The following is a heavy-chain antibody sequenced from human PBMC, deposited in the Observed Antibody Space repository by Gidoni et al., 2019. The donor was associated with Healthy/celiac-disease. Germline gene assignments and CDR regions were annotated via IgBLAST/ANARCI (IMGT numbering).Heavy chain of an antibody. J-gene: IGHJ4*02. Sequence: QVQLQESGPGRVKPSEPLSLTCAVSAYSIDTDFYGRWIRQSPGKGLEWIGSIYHDGDTYYNSSLKSRITISIDRSKKQCSLNLRSVTAADTAIYYCTKDAWDLSKSVYWGRGTLVTVSS. CDR1: AYSIDTDFY. D-gene: IGHD4-4*01. CDR2: IYHDGDT. CDR3: TKDAWDLSKSVY. V-gene: IGHV4-38-2*02.